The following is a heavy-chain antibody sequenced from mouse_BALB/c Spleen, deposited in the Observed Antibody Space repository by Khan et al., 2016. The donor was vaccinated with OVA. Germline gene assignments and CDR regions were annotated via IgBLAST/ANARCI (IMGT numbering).Heavy chain of an antibody. CDR3: SRSNYYSGSLYAMDY. CDR2: LGPGSGST. D-gene: IGHD1-3*01. V-gene: IGHV1S41*01. CDR1: GYTFNSYW. Sequence: DLVKPGASVKLSCKASGYTFNSYWIYWIKQRPGEGLEWIGRLGPGSGSTYYNEMFKDKATLTVDKSSSTSYIQLSSLSSEDSAVYYCSRSNYYSGSLYAMDYWGQGTSVTVSS. J-gene: IGHJ4*01.